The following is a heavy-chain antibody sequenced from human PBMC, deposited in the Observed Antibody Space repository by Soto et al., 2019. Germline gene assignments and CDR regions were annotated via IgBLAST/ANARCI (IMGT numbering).Heavy chain of an antibody. D-gene: IGHD1-1*01. CDR2: TYYRSKWYN. CDR3: ARGNGPTSGDY. CDR1: GDSVSSNSAA. Sequence: SQTLSLTCAISGDSVSSNSAAWNGSIQSPSRVLEWLGRTYYRSKWYNDYAVSVKSRITINPDTSKNQFSLQLNSVTPEDTAVYYCARGNGPTSGDYWGQGTLVTVSS. V-gene: IGHV6-1*01. J-gene: IGHJ4*02.